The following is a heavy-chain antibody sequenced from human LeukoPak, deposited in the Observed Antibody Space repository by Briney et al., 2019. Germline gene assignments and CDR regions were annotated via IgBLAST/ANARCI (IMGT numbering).Heavy chain of an antibody. CDR3: TTDSDYYDSSGYYQGNYFDY. Sequence: GGSLRLSCAASGFTFSNAWMSWDRQAPGKGLEWVGRIKSKTDGGTTDYAAPVKGRFTISRDDSKNTLYLQMNSLKTEDTAVYYCTTDSDYYDSSGYYQGNYFDYWGQGTLVTVSS. CDR2: IKSKTDGGTT. V-gene: IGHV3-15*01. CDR1: GFTFSNAW. J-gene: IGHJ4*02. D-gene: IGHD3-22*01.